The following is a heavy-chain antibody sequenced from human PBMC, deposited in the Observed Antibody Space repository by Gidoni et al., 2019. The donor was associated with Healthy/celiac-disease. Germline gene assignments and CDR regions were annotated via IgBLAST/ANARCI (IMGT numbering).Heavy chain of an antibody. CDR3: AKGRHYAPIDY. V-gene: IGHV3-43*02. CDR2: ISGDGGST. D-gene: IGHD2-2*01. J-gene: IGHJ4*02. Sequence: EVQLVESGGGVVQPGGSLRLSCAASGFTFDDYAMHWVRQAPGKGLEWVSHISGDGGSTYYAASVKGRFTISRDNSKISLYLQMNSLRTEDTALYYCAKGRHYAPIDYWGQGTLVTVSS. CDR1: GFTFDDYA.